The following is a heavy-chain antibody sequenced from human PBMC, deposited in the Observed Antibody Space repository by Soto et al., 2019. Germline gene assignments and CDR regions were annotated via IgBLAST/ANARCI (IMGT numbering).Heavy chain of an antibody. V-gene: IGHV3-30*19. Sequence: QVQLVESGGGVVQPGTSLRVSCVGSGFTFRSYVIHWVRQAPGKGLEWVALTSDDGSDKYYGDSVRGRFTISRDNSRNTVDLQMDSLILEDTALYYCARWGTTGGLDVWGQGTLVSVS. CDR3: ARWGTTGGLDV. D-gene: IGHD3-16*01. CDR1: GFTFRSYV. J-gene: IGHJ1*01. CDR2: TSDDGSDK.